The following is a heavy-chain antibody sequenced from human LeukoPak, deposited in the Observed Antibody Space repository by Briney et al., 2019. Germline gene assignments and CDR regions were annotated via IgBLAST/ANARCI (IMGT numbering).Heavy chain of an antibody. CDR3: ARGHGSGSANYFDP. Sequence: SVTVSCKASGGTFSSYAISWVRQAPGQGLEWMGGIIPIFGTANYAQKFQGRVTMTRDMSTSTVYLELSSLRSEDTAVYYCARGHGSGSANYFDPGGQGTLVTVSS. J-gene: IGHJ5*02. V-gene: IGHV1-69*05. D-gene: IGHD3-10*01. CDR2: IIPIFGTA. CDR1: GGTFSSYA.